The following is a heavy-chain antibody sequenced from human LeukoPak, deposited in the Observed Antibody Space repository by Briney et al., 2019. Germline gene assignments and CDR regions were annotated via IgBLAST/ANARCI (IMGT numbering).Heavy chain of an antibody. Sequence: ASVKVSCKASGYSFTSYAMHWVRQAPGQGLEWMGWINADNGDTKYSQKFQGRVAITRDTSASTAYMEVSSLRSEDTAVYYCARDVSSSSDYWGQGTLVTVSS. CDR3: ARDVSSSSDY. J-gene: IGHJ4*02. V-gene: IGHV1-3*01. D-gene: IGHD6-6*01. CDR2: INADNGDT. CDR1: GYSFTSYA.